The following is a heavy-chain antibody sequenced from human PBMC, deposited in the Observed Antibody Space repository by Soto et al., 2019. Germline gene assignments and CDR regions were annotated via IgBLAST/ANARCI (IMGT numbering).Heavy chain of an antibody. Sequence: EVQLVESGGGLVQPGGSLKLSCAASGFTFSGSAMHWVRQASGKGLEWVGRIRSKPNSYATAYAASVKGRFTISREDSTNTAYLQMNSLKTEDTAVYYCCAIRGGQPDYWGQGTLGTVSS. J-gene: IGHJ4*02. V-gene: IGHV3-73*02. CDR2: IRSKPNSYAT. CDR1: GFTFSGSA. CDR3: CAIRGGQPDY. D-gene: IGHD3-10*01.